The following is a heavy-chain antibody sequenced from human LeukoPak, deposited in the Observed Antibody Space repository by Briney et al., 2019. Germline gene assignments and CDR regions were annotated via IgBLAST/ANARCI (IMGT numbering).Heavy chain of an antibody. CDR3: ARDHRRDNWFDP. J-gene: IGHJ5*02. Sequence: ASVKVSCKASGYTFTGYYMHWVRQAPGQGLEWMGWISAYNGNTNYAQKLQGRVTMTTDTSTSTAYMELRSLRSDDTAVYYCARDHRRDNWFDPWGQGTLVTVSS. V-gene: IGHV1-18*04. CDR1: GYTFTGYY. CDR2: ISAYNGNT.